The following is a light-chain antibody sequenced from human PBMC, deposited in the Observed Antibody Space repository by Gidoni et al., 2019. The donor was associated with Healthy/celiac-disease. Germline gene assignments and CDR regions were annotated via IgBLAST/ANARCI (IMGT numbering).Light chain of an antibody. Sequence: VMTQSPATLSVSPGERATLSCRASPSVSSNLAWYQQNPGQAPRLLIYAASTRATGSPARFSGSGSGTEFTLTISSLQSEDFAVYYCQQYNNWPPITFGQGTRLEIK. CDR1: PSVSSN. J-gene: IGKJ5*01. V-gene: IGKV3-15*01. CDR2: AAS. CDR3: QQYNNWPPIT.